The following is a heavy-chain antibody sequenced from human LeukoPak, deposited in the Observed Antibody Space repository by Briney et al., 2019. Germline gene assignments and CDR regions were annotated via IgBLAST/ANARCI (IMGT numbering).Heavy chain of an antibody. Sequence: QPGGSLRLSCETAGFTFSSYVMHWVRRTPGKGPVWVSRISHDGIISYADSVKGRFTISRDNAKNTLILQMNSLRVEDTAVYYCARDWVYKIDYWGRGTLVTVSS. J-gene: IGHJ4*02. V-gene: IGHV3-74*01. D-gene: IGHD5-24*01. CDR2: ISHDGII. CDR1: GFTFSSYV. CDR3: ARDWVYKIDY.